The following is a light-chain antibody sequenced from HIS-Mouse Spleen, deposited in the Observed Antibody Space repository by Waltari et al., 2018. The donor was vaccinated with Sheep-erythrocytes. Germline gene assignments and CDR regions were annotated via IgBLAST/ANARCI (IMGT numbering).Light chain of an antibody. V-gene: IGLV2-14*03. Sequence: QSALTQPASVSGSPGQSITISCTGTSSDVGGYNYVSWYQQHPGKAPKLTIYDVSNRPSGVSNRFSGSKSGNTASLTISGLQAEDEADYYCQAWDSSTVVFGGGTKLTVL. CDR1: SSDVGGYNY. J-gene: IGLJ2*01. CDR2: DVS. CDR3: QAWDSSTVV.